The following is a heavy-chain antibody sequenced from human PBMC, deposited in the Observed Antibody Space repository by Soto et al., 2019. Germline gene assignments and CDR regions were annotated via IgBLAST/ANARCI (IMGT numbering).Heavy chain of an antibody. D-gene: IGHD4-17*01. Sequence: EVQLVESGGDLVQPGGSLRLSCTASGFTFSTYSMNWVRQAPGKGLEWVSHISTTGSTMYYADSVKGRFTVSRDNGKNSLYLQMNSLRDEDTAVYHCAVFGDYVVWGQGTLVTVSS. CDR3: AVFGDYVV. V-gene: IGHV3-48*02. CDR1: GFTFSTYS. CDR2: ISTTGSTM. J-gene: IGHJ4*02.